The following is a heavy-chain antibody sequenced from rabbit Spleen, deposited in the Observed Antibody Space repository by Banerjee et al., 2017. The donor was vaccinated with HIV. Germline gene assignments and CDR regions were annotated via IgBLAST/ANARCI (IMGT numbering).Heavy chain of an antibody. V-gene: IGHV1S40*01. J-gene: IGHJ3*01. D-gene: IGHD4-1*01. CDR2: IDSGSSGFS. CDR3: ARDLDDVIGWNFGW. Sequence: QSLEESGGDLVKPGASLTLTCTASGVSFSSNYYMCWVRQAPGKGLEWIACIDSGSSGFSYFASWAKGRFTISKTSSTTVTLQMTSLTAADTATYFCARDLDDVIGWNFGWWGQGTLVTVS. CDR1: GVSFSSNYY.